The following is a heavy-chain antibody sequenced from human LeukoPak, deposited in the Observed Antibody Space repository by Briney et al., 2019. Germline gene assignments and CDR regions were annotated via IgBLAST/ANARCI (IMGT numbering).Heavy chain of an antibody. D-gene: IGHD6-13*01. CDR3: VRAGGSSWYWFDP. J-gene: IGHJ5*02. CDR1: GYSFTTYW. CDR2: IYPGDSDT. V-gene: IGHV5-51*01. Sequence: GASLKISCKGSGYSFTTYWIGWVRQMPGKGLEWMAIIYPGDSDTIYSPSFQGQVTISADKSISTAYLQWSSLRASDTAIYYCVRAGGSSWYWFDPWGQGTLVTVSS.